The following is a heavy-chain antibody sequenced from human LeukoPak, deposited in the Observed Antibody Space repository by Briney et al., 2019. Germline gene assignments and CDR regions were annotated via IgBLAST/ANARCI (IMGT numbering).Heavy chain of an antibody. CDR1: GGSISSASYY. CDR3: ARHQDLRYEFDY. V-gene: IGHV4-39*01. J-gene: IGHJ4*02. D-gene: IGHD1-14*01. CDR2: LHSTGGT. Sequence: PSETLSLTCTVSGGSISSASYYWGWIRQPPGKGLEWIGSLHSTGGTYFNPSLKSRVTISVDTSKNQLSLKLSSVTAADTAVYYCARHQDLRYEFDYWGQGTLVTVSS.